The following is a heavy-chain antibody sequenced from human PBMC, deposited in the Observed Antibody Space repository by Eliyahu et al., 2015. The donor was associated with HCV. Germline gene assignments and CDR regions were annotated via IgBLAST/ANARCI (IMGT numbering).Heavy chain of an antibody. CDR2: IHYRGGP. J-gene: IGHJ5*02. D-gene: IGHD6-19*01. CDR3: ASGGGGIAVTGTGGWFDP. V-gene: IGHV4-59*01. CDR1: GGSXTTYY. Sequence: QVQLQESGPGLVKPSETLSLTCTVSGGSXTTYYWSWIRQPPGKGLEWIGYIHYRGGPHYTPPPKSRVTISIDTSKNQFSLKLTSVTAADTAMYYCASGGGGIAVTGTGGWFDPWGQGTLVTVSS.